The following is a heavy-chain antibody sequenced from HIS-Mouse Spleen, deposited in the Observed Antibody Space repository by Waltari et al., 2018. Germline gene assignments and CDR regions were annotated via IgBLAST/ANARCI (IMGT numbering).Heavy chain of an antibody. CDR1: GYTFTGYS. D-gene: IGHD3-22*01. CDR2: INPNSGGT. CDR3: ARARTYYYDSSGYHDAFDI. Sequence: QVQLVQSGAEVKKPGASVKVSCKASGYTFTGYSMHWVGQAPGQGLEGMGWINPNSGGTNYAQKFQGRVTMTRDTSISTAYMELSRLRSDDTAVYYCARARTYYYDSSGYHDAFDIWGQGTMVTVSS. J-gene: IGHJ3*02. V-gene: IGHV1-2*02.